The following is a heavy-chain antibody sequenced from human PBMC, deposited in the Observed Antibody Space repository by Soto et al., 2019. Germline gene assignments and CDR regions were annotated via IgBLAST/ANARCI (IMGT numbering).Heavy chain of an antibody. CDR1: GFTFSSYA. J-gene: IGHJ4*02. CDR3: AKDRGRGYDS. D-gene: IGHD5-12*01. CDR2: ISGSGGST. Sequence: EVQLLESGGGLVQPGGSLRLSCAASGFTFSSYAMSWVRQATGKGLEWVSGISGSGGSTHYADSVKGRFTISRDNSKNTLYLQMNSLRAEDTAVYYCAKDRGRGYDSWGQGTLVTVSS. V-gene: IGHV3-23*01.